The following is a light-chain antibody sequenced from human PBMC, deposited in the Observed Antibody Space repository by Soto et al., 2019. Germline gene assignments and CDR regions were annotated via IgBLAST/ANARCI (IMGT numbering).Light chain of an antibody. V-gene: IGKV1-9*01. CDR2: AAS. Sequence: EIQFTQSPSVLSGYPAHRVNITFTSSQAINTYLAWYQHKPGKAPNLLIYAASTLESGVPSRFSGSGSGTEFTLTVTSLQTEDFATYYCKHIDTFRLTFGGGTKVDIK. J-gene: IGKJ4*01. CDR1: QAINTY. CDR3: KHIDTFRLT.